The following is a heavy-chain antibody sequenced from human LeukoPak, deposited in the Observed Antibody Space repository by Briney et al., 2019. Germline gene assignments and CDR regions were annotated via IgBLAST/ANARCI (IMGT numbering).Heavy chain of an antibody. CDR2: ISSGSTTM. D-gene: IGHD3-3*01. V-gene: IGHV3-48*01. CDR1: GFTYSRYA. CDR3: ARVPDDFWSGYFFDC. J-gene: IGHJ4*02. Sequence: GGSLRLSCAASGFTYSRYAMSWVRQAPGKGLEWISYISSGSTTMYYTDSVKGRFTISRDNAKNSLYLQMNSLRAEDTAVYYCARVPDDFWSGYFFDCWGQGTLVTVSS.